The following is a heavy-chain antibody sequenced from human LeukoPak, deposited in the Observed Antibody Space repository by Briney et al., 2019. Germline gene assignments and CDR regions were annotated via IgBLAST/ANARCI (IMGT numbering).Heavy chain of an antibody. J-gene: IGHJ4*02. Sequence: ASVKVSCKASGGTFSSYAISWVRQAPGQGLEWMGGIIPIFGTANYAQKFQGRVTITTDESTSTAYMELSSLRSEDTAVYYCARLRLEYCSGGSCYRAFDYWGQGTLVTASS. CDR2: IIPIFGTA. D-gene: IGHD2-15*01. V-gene: IGHV1-69*05. CDR3: ARLRLEYCSGGSCYRAFDY. CDR1: GGTFSSYA.